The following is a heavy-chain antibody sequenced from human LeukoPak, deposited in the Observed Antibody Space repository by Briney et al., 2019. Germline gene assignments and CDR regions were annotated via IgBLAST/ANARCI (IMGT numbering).Heavy chain of an antibody. CDR3: ARLAYYYDSSGYFDY. D-gene: IGHD3-22*01. Sequence: SETLSLTCAVYGGSFSGYYWSWIRQPPGKGLEWIGEINHSGSTNYNPSLKSRVTISVDTSKNQFSLKLSSVTAADTAVYYCARLAYYYDSSGYFDYWGQGTLVTVSS. V-gene: IGHV4-34*01. CDR2: INHSGST. CDR1: GGSFSGYY. J-gene: IGHJ4*02.